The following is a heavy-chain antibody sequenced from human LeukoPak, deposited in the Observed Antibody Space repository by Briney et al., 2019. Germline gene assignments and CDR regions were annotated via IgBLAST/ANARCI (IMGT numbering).Heavy chain of an antibody. J-gene: IGHJ6*02. CDR3: ARDPQGPYSSGWYVPYYYYYGMDV. CDR2: INGDGSNT. V-gene: IGHV3-74*03. CDR1: GFTFSSHW. Sequence: GGSLRLSCAASGFTFSSHWVHWVRQAPGKGLVWVSRINGDGSNTTYADSVKGRFTISRDNSKNTLYLQMNSLRAEDTAVYYCARDPQGPYSSGWYVPYYYYYGMDVWGQGTTVTVSS. D-gene: IGHD6-19*01.